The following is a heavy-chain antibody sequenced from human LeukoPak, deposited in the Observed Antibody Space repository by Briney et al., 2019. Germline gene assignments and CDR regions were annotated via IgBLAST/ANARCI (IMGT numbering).Heavy chain of an antibody. D-gene: IGHD3-10*01. CDR1: GGTFSSYA. CDR2: IIPIFGTA. J-gene: IGHJ4*02. CDR3: ARYYGSGSPFDY. Sequence: SVKVSCKASGGTFSSYAISWVRQAPGQGLEWMGGIIPIFGTANYAQKFQGRVTITTDESTSTAYMELSSLRSEDTAVYHCARYYGSGSPFDYWGQGTLVTVSS. V-gene: IGHV1-69*05.